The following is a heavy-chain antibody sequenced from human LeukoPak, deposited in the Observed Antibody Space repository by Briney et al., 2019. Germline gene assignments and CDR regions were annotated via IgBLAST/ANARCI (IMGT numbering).Heavy chain of an antibody. CDR3: ARGSHQLWLLEN. J-gene: IGHJ4*02. CDR2: IDSNSRTI. D-gene: IGHD5-18*01. V-gene: IGHV3-48*03. CDR1: GFTFSTYE. Sequence: QAGGSLRLSCAASGFTFSTYEMDWVRQAPGKGLEWISYIDSNSRTIHYADSVRGRFTISRDNAKNSLFLQMNSLRAEDTAVYYCARGSHQLWLLENWGQGTLVTVSS.